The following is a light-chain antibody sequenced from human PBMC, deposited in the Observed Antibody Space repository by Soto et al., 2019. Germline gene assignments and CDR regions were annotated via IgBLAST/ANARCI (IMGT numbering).Light chain of an antibody. V-gene: IGKV1-33*01. CDR3: QQFDNLPLT. Sequence: DIQLTQSPSSLSASVGDRVTIACQASQAIYDYLNWYNLKPGGAPQALVLDGSDFGTGGTPRFSGSGYGTPLSLTIPSLQPEDAVTYYWQQFDNLPLTFGGGTAVEIK. J-gene: IGKJ4*01. CDR1: QAIYDY. CDR2: DGS.